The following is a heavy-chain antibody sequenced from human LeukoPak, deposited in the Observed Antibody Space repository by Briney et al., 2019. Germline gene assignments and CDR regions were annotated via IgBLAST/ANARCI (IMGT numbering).Heavy chain of an antibody. J-gene: IGHJ4*02. CDR2: IYYSGST. D-gene: IGHD3-10*01. CDR3: ARDTYYGSGMDHLVKRSFDH. V-gene: IGHV4-30-4*02. CDR1: GGTISSGDFY. Sequence: SETLSLTCTVSGGTISSGDFYWSWIRQPPGKGLEWIGYIYYSGSTYYNPSLKSRVTISVDTSKNQFSLKLSSVTAADTAVYYCARDTYYGSGMDHLVKRSFDHLGQGTLVTVSS.